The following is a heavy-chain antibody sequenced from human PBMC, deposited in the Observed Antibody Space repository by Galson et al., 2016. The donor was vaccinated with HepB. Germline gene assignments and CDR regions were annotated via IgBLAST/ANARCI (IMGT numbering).Heavy chain of an antibody. D-gene: IGHD1-14*01. J-gene: IGHJ4*02. CDR2: IYGDDDK. CDR1: GFSLTSGVVG. Sequence: PALVKPTQTLTLTCNFSGFSLTSGVVGVGRLRQPPGKALEWLALIYGDDDKTFSPSLRSRVTITKDTSKNQVVLRLTNVDPLDTATYFCAHRQRGTTFDYWGQGILVAVSS. CDR3: AHRQRGTTFDY. V-gene: IGHV2-5*02.